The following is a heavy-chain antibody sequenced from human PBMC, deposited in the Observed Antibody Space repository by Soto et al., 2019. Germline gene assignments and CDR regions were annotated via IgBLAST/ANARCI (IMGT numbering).Heavy chain of an antibody. V-gene: IGHV1-2*04. J-gene: IGHJ6*02. CDR2: INPNSGGT. CDR1: GYTFTGYY. Sequence: GASVKVSCKASGYTFTGYYTHWVRQVPGQGLEWMGWINPNSGGTNYAQKFQGWVTMTRDTSISTAYMELSRLRSDDTAVYYCAREGAEYCSGGSCYSGFSGMDVWGQGTTVTVSS. CDR3: AREGAEYCSGGSCYSGFSGMDV. D-gene: IGHD2-15*01.